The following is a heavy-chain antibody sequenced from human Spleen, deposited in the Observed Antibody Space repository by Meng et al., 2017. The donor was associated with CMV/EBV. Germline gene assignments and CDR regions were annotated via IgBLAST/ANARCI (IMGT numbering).Heavy chain of an antibody. CDR3: AREGPNSGWYVDY. Sequence: GESLKISCAASGFTFSTYNMNWVRQAPGKGLEWVSSISSSSGYMYYADSVKGRFTISRDNANNSLHLQMNSLRVEDTAVYYCAREGPNSGWYVDYWGQGILVTVSS. V-gene: IGHV3-21*01. CDR1: GFTFSTYN. CDR2: ISSSSGYM. J-gene: IGHJ4*02. D-gene: IGHD6-19*01.